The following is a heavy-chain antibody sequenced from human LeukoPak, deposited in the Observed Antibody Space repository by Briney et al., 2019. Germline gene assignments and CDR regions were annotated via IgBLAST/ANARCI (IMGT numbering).Heavy chain of an antibody. CDR3: ARVVLWFGEFGWFDP. Sequence: AASVKVSCKASGYTFTSYYMHWVRQAPGQGLEWMGIINPSGGSTSYAQKFQGRVTMTRDTSTSTVYMELSSLRSEDTAVYYCARVVLWFGEFGWFDPWGQGTLVAVSS. D-gene: IGHD3-10*01. V-gene: IGHV1-46*01. CDR2: INPSGGST. CDR1: GYTFTSYY. J-gene: IGHJ5*02.